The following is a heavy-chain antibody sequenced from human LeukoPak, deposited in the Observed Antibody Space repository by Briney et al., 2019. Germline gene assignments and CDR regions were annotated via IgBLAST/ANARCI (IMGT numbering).Heavy chain of an antibody. CDR3: VRGVLLWFGESSHYFDY. V-gene: IGHV4-59*08. CDR2: IYSSGST. D-gene: IGHD3-10*01. Sequence: SETLSLTCSVSGGSISGHYWSWIRQPPGKGLEWIGYIYSSGSTNYNSSLKSRVTISEDTSKNRFSLRVRSVTAADTAVYYCVRGVLLWFGESSHYFDYWGQGTLVTVSS. CDR1: GGSISGHY. J-gene: IGHJ4*02.